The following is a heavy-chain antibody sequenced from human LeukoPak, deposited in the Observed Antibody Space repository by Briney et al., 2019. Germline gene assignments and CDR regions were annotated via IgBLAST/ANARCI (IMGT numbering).Heavy chain of an antibody. V-gene: IGHV4-30-2*01. J-gene: IGHJ4*02. CDR2: ISQSGST. CDR1: GGSVSSGGHY. CDR3: ARVSVGATSGFDY. D-gene: IGHD1-26*01. Sequence: PSQTLSLTCTVSGGSVSSGGHYWNWIRQPPGKGLEWVGYISQSGSTYYNPSLKSRVTISVDRSKNQFSLKLSSVTAADTAVYYCARVSVGATSGFDYWGQGTLVTVSS.